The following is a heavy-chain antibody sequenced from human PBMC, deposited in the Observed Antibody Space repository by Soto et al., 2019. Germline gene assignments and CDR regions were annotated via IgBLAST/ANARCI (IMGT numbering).Heavy chain of an antibody. CDR3: AKENDYSNYEYPYYYSGMDV. J-gene: IGHJ6*01. CDR2: ISYDGSNK. V-gene: IGHV3-30*18. Sequence: EGSLRLSCAASGFTFSSYGMHWVRQAPGKGLEWVAVISYDGSNKYYADSVKGRFTISRDNSRNTLYLQMNSLRAEDTAVYYCAKENDYSNYEYPYYYSGMDVWGQGNTVTVP. D-gene: IGHD4-4*01. CDR1: GFTFSSYG.